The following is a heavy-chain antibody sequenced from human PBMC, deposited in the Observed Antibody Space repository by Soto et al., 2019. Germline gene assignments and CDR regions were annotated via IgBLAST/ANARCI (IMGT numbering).Heavy chain of an antibody. Sequence: GGSLRLSCAASGFTFSDYYMSWIRQAPGKGLEWVSYISSSGSTIYYADSVKGRFTISRDNAKNSLYLQMNSLRAEDTAVYYCARDKGSGIAARRGWFDPWGQGTLVTVSS. V-gene: IGHV3-11*01. J-gene: IGHJ5*02. CDR1: GFTFSDYY. CDR3: ARDKGSGIAARRGWFDP. CDR2: ISSSGSTI. D-gene: IGHD6-6*01.